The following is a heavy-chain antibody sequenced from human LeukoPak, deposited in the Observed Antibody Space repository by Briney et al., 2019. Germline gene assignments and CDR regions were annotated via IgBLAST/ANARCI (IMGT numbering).Heavy chain of an antibody. V-gene: IGHV3-23*01. CDR1: GFTFSSYA. J-gene: IGHJ4*02. D-gene: IGHD6-13*01. CDR2: ISGSGGST. CDR3: AKTGAAAGISGDFDY. Sequence: GSLRLSCAASGFTFSSYAMSWVRQAPGKGLEWVSAISGSGGSTYYADSVKGRFTISRDNSKNTLYLQMNSLRAEDTAVYYCAKTGAAAGISGDFDYWGQGTLVTVSS.